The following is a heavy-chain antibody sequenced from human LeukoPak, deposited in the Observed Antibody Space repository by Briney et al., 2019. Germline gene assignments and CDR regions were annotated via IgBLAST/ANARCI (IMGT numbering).Heavy chain of an antibody. Sequence: ASVKVSCKASGYTFTSYDINWVRQATGQGLEWMGWMNPNSGNIGYAQKFQGRVTMTRNTSISTAYMELSSLRSEDSAVYYCARGLDDYGDYEGYWGQGTLVTVSS. D-gene: IGHD4-17*01. CDR1: GYTFTSYD. V-gene: IGHV1-8*01. CDR2: MNPNSGNI. CDR3: ARGLDDYGDYEGY. J-gene: IGHJ4*02.